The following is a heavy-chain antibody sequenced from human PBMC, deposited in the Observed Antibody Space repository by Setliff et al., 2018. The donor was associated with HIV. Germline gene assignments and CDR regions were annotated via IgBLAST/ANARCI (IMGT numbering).Heavy chain of an antibody. CDR3: ASLGDYGWYLRF. D-gene: IGHD4-17*01. CDR2: IIPIFGTA. Sequence: SVKVSCKASGGTFSSYAISWVRQAPGQGLEWMGGIIPIFGTANYAQKFQGRVTITADESTSTAYMELSSLRSEDTAVYYCASLGDYGWYLRFWGQGTLVTVSS. V-gene: IGHV1-69*13. J-gene: IGHJ4*02. CDR1: GGTFSSYA.